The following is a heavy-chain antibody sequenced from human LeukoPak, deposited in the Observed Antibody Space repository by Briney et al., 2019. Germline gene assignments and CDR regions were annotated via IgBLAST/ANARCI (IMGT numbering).Heavy chain of an antibody. CDR3: AKYAPPTTALTRFFDD. D-gene: IGHD4-17*01. V-gene: IGHV3-53*01. CDR1: GLTVSHNY. Sequence: GGFLRLSCAASGLTVSHNYVSWVRQAPGKGLEWVSAIHTSGDTCYADSVKGRFSISRDSSKNTLYLQMNSLRVEDTAVYYCAKYAPPTTALTRFFDDWGQGTLVTVSS. J-gene: IGHJ4*02. CDR2: IHTSGDT.